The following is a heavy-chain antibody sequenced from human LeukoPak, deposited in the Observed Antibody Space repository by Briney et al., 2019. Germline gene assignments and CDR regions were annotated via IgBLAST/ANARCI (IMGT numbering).Heavy chain of an antibody. V-gene: IGHV4-39*01. J-gene: IGHJ5*02. CDR1: GGSISSSSYY. CDR2: IYYSGST. CDR3: ARLYSSSCYEDWFDP. Sequence: PSETLSLTCTVSGGSISSSSYYWGWIRQPPGKGLEWIGSIYYSGSTYYNPSLKSRVTISVDTSKNQFSLKLSSVTAADTAVYYCARLYSSSCYEDWFDPWGQGTLVTVSS. D-gene: IGHD6-13*01.